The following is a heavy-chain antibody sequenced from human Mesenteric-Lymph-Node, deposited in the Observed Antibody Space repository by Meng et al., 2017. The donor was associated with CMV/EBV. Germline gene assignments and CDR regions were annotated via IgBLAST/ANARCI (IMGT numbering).Heavy chain of an antibody. CDR2: IYCSSSN. Sequence: SETLSLSCTVSGGSISSSGYYWGCIRQPPGQGLEWIGSIYCSSSNYYNPSLKSRFTISVDTSKNQFSLKLSSVTAADTAVYYCARLGYSSTSCSPADYWGQGTLVTVSS. CDR1: GGSISSSGYY. CDR3: ARLGYSSTSCSPADY. V-gene: IGHV4-39*07. D-gene: IGHD2-2*01. J-gene: IGHJ4*02.